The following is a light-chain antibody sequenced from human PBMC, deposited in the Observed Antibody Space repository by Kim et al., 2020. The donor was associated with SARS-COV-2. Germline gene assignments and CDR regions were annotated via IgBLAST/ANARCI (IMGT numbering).Light chain of an antibody. CDR3: QSYDSSSRL. Sequence: NFMLAQPHSVSGSQGKTVTISCTRSSGSIARNYVQWYRQRPGSAPSILIFEDNRRLAGVSDRFSGSIDSSSNSASLTISGLRTEDEADYYCQSYDSSSRLFGEGTQLTVL. J-gene: IGLJ2*01. CDR1: SGSIARNY. V-gene: IGLV6-57*04. CDR2: EDN.